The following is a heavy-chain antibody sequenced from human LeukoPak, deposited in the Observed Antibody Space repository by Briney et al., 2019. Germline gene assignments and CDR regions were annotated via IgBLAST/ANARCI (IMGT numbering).Heavy chain of an antibody. V-gene: IGHV3-23*01. Sequence: GGSLRLSCAASGFTFGSYAMSWVRQAPGKGLEWVSAISGSGGSTYYADSVKGRFTISRDNSKNTLYLQMNSLTADDTAVYYCAKTTVGYSSGRYPGWPADCWGQGTLVTVSS. CDR2: ISGSGGST. D-gene: IGHD6-19*01. CDR3: AKTTVGYSSGRYPGWPADC. CDR1: GFTFGSYA. J-gene: IGHJ4*02.